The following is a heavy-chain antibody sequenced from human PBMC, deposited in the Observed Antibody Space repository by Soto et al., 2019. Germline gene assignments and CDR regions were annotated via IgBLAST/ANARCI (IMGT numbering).Heavy chain of an antibody. CDR3: ARHGYCSGGSCYSLDYYYYYMDV. Sequence: SETLSLTCAVYGGSFSGYYWSWIRQPPGKGLEWIGEINHSGSTNYNPSLKSRVTISVDTSKNQFSLKLSSVTAADTAVYYCARHGYCSGGSCYSLDYYYYYMDVWGKGTTVTVSS. D-gene: IGHD2-15*01. V-gene: IGHV4-34*01. CDR2: INHSGST. CDR1: GGSFSGYY. J-gene: IGHJ6*03.